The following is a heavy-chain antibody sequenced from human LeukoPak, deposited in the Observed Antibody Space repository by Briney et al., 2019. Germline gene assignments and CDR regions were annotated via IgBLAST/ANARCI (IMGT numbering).Heavy chain of an antibody. CDR2: LSHDGRNK. Sequence: GRSLRLSCAASGFSFSSFGMNWVRQAPGKGLEWVAVLSHDGRNKNYADSVKGRFITSRDNSKKTLYLQMNSLRGEDTAAYYCARFREYTYGPFDSWGQGTLVTVSS. CDR3: ARFREYTYGPFDS. D-gene: IGHD5-18*01. V-gene: IGHV3-30*04. CDR1: GFSFSSFG. J-gene: IGHJ4*02.